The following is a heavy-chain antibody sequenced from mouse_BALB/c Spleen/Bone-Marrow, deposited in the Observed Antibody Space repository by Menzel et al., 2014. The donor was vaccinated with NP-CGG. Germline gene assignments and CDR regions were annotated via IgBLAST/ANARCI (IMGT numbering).Heavy chain of an antibody. V-gene: IGHV2-6-1*01. D-gene: IGHD2-1*01. CDR2: IWSDGST. CDR1: GFSLTRYG. J-gene: IGHJ4*01. Sequence: VQLQQSGPGLVAPSQSPSITCTISGFSLTRYGVHWVRQPPGKGLEWLVVIWSDGSTTYNSALKSRLSITKDNSKSQVFLKTNSLQTDDTAMYYCARNGNFLAMDSWGQGTSVTVSS. CDR3: ARNGNFLAMDS.